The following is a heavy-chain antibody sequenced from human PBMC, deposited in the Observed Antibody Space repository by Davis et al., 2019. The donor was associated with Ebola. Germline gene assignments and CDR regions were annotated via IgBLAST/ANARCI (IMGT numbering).Heavy chain of an antibody. CDR1: SGSISSHY. D-gene: IGHD2-15*01. V-gene: IGHV4-59*08. J-gene: IGHJ6*02. Sequence: SETLSLTCTVSSGSISSHYWTWIQQPPGKGLEWIGHIHYSGSTNYNPSLKSRVTISVDTSKNQFSLKLSSVTAADTAVYYCARLKGYCSGGSCYSGGYGMDVWGQGTTVTVSS. CDR3: ARLKGYCSGGSCYSGGYGMDV. CDR2: IHYSGST.